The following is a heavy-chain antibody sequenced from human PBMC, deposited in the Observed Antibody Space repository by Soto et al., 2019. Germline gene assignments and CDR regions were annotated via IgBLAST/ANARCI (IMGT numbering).Heavy chain of an antibody. D-gene: IGHD3-10*01. CDR3: ARSSPALDY. CDR2: ISVSNDNT. CDR1: GYIFRNYA. Sequence: QIQLVQSGAEVKKPGSSVRVSCKTSGYIFRNYAISWVRQAPGQGLEWMGWISVSNDNTDSAHALRGRLTTPQDTPTSTADLELTSLRSNDTSVYYCARSSPALDYWGQGSLVTVSS. V-gene: IGHV1-18*04. J-gene: IGHJ4*02.